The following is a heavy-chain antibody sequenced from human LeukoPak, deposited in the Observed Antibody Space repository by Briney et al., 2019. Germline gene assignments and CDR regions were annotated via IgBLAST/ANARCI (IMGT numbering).Heavy chain of an antibody. CDR2: INPNSGGT. Sequence: ASVKVSCKASGYTFTGYYMHWVRQAPGQGLEWMGWINPNSGGTNYAQKFQGRVTMTRDTPISTAYMELSRLRSDDTAVYYCARDPGEWLDYYYYYMDVWGKGTTVTVSS. CDR1: GYTFTGYY. CDR3: ARDPGEWLDYYYYYMDV. V-gene: IGHV1-2*02. D-gene: IGHD3-3*01. J-gene: IGHJ6*03.